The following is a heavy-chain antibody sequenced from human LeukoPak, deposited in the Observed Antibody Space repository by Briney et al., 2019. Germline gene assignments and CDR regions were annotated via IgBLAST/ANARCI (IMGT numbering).Heavy chain of an antibody. CDR3: ARVFRYYDSSGYSFSGYFDI. CDR2: INHSGST. V-gene: IGHV4-34*01. D-gene: IGHD3-22*01. J-gene: IGHJ3*02. CDR1: GGSFSGYY. Sequence: SETLSLTCAVYGGSFSGYYCSWIRQPPGKGLEWIGEINHSGSTNYNPSLKSRVTISVDTSKNQFSLKLSSVTAAATAVYYCARVFRYYDSSGYSFSGYFDIWGQGTMVTVSS.